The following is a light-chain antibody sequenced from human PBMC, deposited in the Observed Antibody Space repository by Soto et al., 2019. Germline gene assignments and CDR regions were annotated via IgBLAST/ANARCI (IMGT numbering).Light chain of an antibody. Sequence: QSALTQPPSASGSPGQSVAISCTGTSSDVGGYNYVSWYQQHPGKAPKLMIYEVNKRPSGVPDRFSGSKSGNTASLTVSGLQAEDEADYDCSSYAGSINVFGTGTQLTVL. CDR1: SSDVGGYNY. CDR3: SSYAGSINV. V-gene: IGLV2-8*01. CDR2: EVN. J-gene: IGLJ1*01.